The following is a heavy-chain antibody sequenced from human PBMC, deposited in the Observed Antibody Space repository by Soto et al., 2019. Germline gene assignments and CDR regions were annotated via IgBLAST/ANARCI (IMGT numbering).Heavy chain of an antibody. CDR3: ARLIGDSWLDS. V-gene: IGHV6-1*01. D-gene: IGHD2-8*01. CDR1: GESVSTNSAT. CDR2: TYYRSKWYH. Sequence: QVPLQQSGPGLVKPSQTLSLTCAISGESVSTNSATWDWIRQSPSRGLEWLGRTYYRSKWYHDYAVSVKGRKTINADTSNNHLPLHLNSVTSDDTAVDYCARLIGDSWLDSWGQGTLVTVSS. J-gene: IGHJ5*01.